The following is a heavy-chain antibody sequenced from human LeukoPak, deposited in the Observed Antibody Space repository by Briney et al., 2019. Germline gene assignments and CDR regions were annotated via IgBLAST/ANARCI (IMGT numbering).Heavy chain of an antibody. J-gene: IGHJ3*02. CDR3: ARFPCGGDCSRDVAFDI. CDR1: GFTFSDYY. CDR2: ISSGGSTI. V-gene: IGHV3-11*04. Sequence: GGSLRLSCAASGFTFSDYYMSWIRQAPGKGLEWVSYISSGGSTIYYADSVKGRFTISRDNAKNSLYLQMNSLRAEDTAVYYCARFPCGGDCSRDVAFDIWGQGTMVTVSS. D-gene: IGHD2-21*02.